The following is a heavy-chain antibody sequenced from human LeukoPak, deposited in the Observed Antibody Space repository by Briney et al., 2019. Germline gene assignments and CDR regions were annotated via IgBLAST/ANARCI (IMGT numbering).Heavy chain of an antibody. D-gene: IGHD6-13*01. V-gene: IGHV3-48*03. CDR2: FSVNCCGM. J-gene: IGHJ2*01. Sequence: GVPLTLFCTVSGFTLSVYEKSCVRHAPGEGLEGMSYFSVNCCGMHYADSVRGRFTISRDDDKNSLYLQMNSLRVEDTAIYYCARKTDRLGAVGRAQYLDLWGRGTLITVSS. CDR3: ARKTDRLGAVGRAQYLDL. CDR1: GFTLSVYE.